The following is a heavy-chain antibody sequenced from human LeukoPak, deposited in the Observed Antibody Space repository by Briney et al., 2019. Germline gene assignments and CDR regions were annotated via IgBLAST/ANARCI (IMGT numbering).Heavy chain of an antibody. V-gene: IGHV4-39*01. Sequence: PSETLSLTCTVSGGSISSSSYYWGWIRQPPGKGLEWIGSIYYSGSTYYNPSLKSRVTISADTSKNQFSLKLSSVTAADTAVYYCARDGGNGVYYFDYWGQGTLVTVSS. J-gene: IGHJ4*02. D-gene: IGHD2-15*01. CDR2: IYYSGST. CDR3: ARDGGNGVYYFDY. CDR1: GGSISSSSYY.